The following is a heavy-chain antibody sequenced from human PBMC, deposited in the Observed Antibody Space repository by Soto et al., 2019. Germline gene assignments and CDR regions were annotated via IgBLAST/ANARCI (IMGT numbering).Heavy chain of an antibody. D-gene: IGHD3-22*01. CDR2: IYYSGST. J-gene: IGHJ4*02. CDR3: ARQSEYYDSSGYTLYYFDY. CDR1: GGSISSSSYY. Sequence: SETLSLTCTVSGGSISSSSYYWGWIRQPPGKGLEWIGSIYYSGSTYYNPSLKSRVTISVDTSKNQFSLKLSSVTAADTAVYYCARQSEYYDSSGYTLYYFDYWGQGTLVTVSS. V-gene: IGHV4-39*01.